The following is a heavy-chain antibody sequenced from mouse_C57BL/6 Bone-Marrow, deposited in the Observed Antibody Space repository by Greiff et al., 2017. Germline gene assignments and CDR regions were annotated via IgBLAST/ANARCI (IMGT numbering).Heavy chain of an antibody. D-gene: IGHD1-1*01. V-gene: IGHV1-50*01. J-gene: IGHJ3*01. Sequence: QVQLKQPGAELVKPGASVKLSCKASGYTFTSYWMQWVKQRPGQGLEWIGEIDPSDSYTNYNQKFKGKATLTVDTSSSTAYMQLSSLTSEGAAVXYFAFIWSFAYWGQGTLVTVSA. CDR2: IDPSDSYT. CDR1: GYTFTSYW. CDR3: AFIWSFAY.